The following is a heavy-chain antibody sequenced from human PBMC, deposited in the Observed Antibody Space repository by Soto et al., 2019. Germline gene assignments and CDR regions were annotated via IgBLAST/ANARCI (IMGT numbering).Heavy chain of an antibody. CDR3: AHSSPDGYFDV. V-gene: IGHV2-5*02. Sequence: QITMRESGPTLVKPTQTLTLTCSFSGFSLSASGVGVGWIRQPPGKALEWLALVFWDDDKFYSPPLRSRLTITKDTSINQVVLTVTNIDPVDTATYYCAHSSPDGYFDVWGQGTMVTVSS. CDR1: GFSLSASGVG. J-gene: IGHJ3*01. CDR2: VFWDDDK. D-gene: IGHD5-18*01.